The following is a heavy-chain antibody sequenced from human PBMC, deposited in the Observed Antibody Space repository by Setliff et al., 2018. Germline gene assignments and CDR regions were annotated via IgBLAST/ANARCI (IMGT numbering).Heavy chain of an antibody. D-gene: IGHD3-16*01. CDR2: IKQDGGGE. CDR1: GFTFSSYW. Sequence: GGSLRLSCAASGFTFSSYWMSWVRQAPGKGLEWVANIKQDGGGESYVDSVKGRFTISRDNAKNSLYLQMNSLRVEDTAVYYCAKGGTHESDYWGQGTLVTVSS. CDR3: AKGGTHESDY. J-gene: IGHJ4*02. V-gene: IGHV3-7*03.